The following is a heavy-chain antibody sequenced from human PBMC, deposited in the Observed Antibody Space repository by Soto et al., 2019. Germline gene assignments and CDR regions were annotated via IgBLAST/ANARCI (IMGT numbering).Heavy chain of an antibody. CDR2: IQSGGTT. CDR3: ARDDILCSGGSCYGVPMDV. J-gene: IGHJ6*03. V-gene: IGHV3-66*01. Sequence: EVQLVESGGGLVQPGGSLRLSCAASVFTVSSKYMSWVRQAPGKGLEWVSLIQSGGTTYYADSVKGRFTISRDSSKNMLHLQMDSLRAEDTAVYYCARDDILCSGGSCYGVPMDVCGKGTTVTVSS. D-gene: IGHD2-15*01. CDR1: VFTVSSKY.